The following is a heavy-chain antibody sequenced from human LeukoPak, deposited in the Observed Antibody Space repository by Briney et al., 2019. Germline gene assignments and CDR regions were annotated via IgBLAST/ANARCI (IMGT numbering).Heavy chain of an antibody. D-gene: IGHD2-21*01. V-gene: IGHV3-23*01. CDR1: GFTFSSHA. Sequence: GGSLRLSCVGSGFTFSSHAMSWVRQAPEKGLEWVSGIYESGQTTHYADSVKGRFSISRDNSKNTLYLQMDSLRGEDTAIYYCAKDYRIGYSDHFDYWGQGALVTISS. CDR2: IYESGQTT. J-gene: IGHJ4*02. CDR3: AKDYRIGYSDHFDY.